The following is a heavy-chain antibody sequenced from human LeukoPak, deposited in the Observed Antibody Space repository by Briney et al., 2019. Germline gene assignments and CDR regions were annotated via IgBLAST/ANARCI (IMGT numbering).Heavy chain of an antibody. J-gene: IGHJ4*02. V-gene: IGHV3-69-1*02. Sequence: GGSLRLSCAASGFTFTAFTINWVRQAPGKGLEWVSSISSSYAIYFADSVKGRFTISRDNAKNSVYLHMNSLRAEDTAVYYCARATSFDYWGQGTLVTVSS. CDR1: GFTFTAFT. CDR3: ARATSFDY. CDR2: ISSSYAI.